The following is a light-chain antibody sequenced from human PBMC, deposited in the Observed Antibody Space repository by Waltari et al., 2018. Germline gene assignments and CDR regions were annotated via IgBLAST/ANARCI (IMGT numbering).Light chain of an antibody. CDR3: SSYTYGGPWV. CDR1: SSDVGSFDL. V-gene: IGLV2-23*02. J-gene: IGLJ2*01. CDR2: EVD. Sequence: SALTQPASVSASPGQSITISCTGSSSDVGSFDLVAGYQQHPGKAPHLLLYEVDKRPSGVSYRFSGSKSGNAASLTISGLQAEDEAHYFCSSYTYGGPWVFGGGTLLTVL.